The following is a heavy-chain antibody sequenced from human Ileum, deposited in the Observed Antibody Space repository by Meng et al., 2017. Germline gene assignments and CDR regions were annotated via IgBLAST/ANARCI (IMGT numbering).Heavy chain of an antibody. CDR2: IYYSGST. CDR3: ARDLAIAADWYFDL. D-gene: IGHD6-13*01. J-gene: IGHJ2*01. V-gene: IGHV4-59*01. CDR1: GFTFSYY. Sequence: ESLKISCAASGFTFSYYWSWIRQPPGKGLEWIGYIYYSGSTNYNPSLKSRVTISVDTSKNQFSLKLSSVTAADTAVYYCARDLAIAADWYFDLWGRGTLVTVSS.